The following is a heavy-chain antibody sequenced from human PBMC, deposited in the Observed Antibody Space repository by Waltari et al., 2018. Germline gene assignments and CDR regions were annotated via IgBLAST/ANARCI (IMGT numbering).Heavy chain of an antibody. CDR2: IDYSGST. CDR3: ARVGGNRIDY. D-gene: IGHD2-15*01. Sequence: QVRLQESGPGLVKPSETLSLTCTVSGGSISSYYWSWIRQPPGKGLEWIGYIDYSGSTNYTPSPKRRVTISVDTSKNQFSLKLSSVTAADTAVYYCARVGGNRIDYWGQGTLVTVSS. V-gene: IGHV4-59*01. J-gene: IGHJ4*02. CDR1: GGSISSYY.